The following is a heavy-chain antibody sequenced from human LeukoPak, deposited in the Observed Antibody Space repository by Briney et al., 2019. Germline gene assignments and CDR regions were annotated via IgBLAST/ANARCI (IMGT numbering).Heavy chain of an antibody. CDR3: ARGGLEPVDY. D-gene: IGHD1-14*01. V-gene: IGHV3-74*01. CDR1: GFTFSRYW. CDR2: INEDGSTT. J-gene: IGHJ4*02. Sequence: GGSLRLSCAASGFTFSRYWMHWVRQAPGKGLVWVSRINEDGSTTSYADSVKGRFTISRDNVKNTLYLQMNGLGAEDTAVYYWARGGLEPVDYWGQGTLVTVSS.